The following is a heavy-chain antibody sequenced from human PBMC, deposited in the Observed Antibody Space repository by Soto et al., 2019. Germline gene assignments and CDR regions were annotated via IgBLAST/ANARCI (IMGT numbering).Heavy chain of an antibody. D-gene: IGHD2-8*02. Sequence: QVQLVQSGAEVKKPGSSVKVSFKASGGTFSRYTYTWVRQAPGQGLEWMGRIIPILDIPNYAQNFQGRVTITADKSTGTAYMELGSLTSDDTAVYYCASHFTGVLVLGTSPPGGDNYGWDVWGQGTTVTVSS. CDR3: ASHFTGVLVLGTSPPGGDNYGWDV. J-gene: IGHJ6*02. CDR2: IIPILDIP. CDR1: GGTFSRYT. V-gene: IGHV1-69*02.